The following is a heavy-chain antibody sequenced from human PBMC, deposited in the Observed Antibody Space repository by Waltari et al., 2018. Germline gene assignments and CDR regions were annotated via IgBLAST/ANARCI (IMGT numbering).Heavy chain of an antibody. CDR1: GGTFSSYA. Sequence: QVQLVQSGAEVKKPGSSVKVSCKASGGTFSSYAISWVRQAPGQGLEWMGRFSPIFGTANYEQKFQGRVTITADKSTSTAYMELSSLRSEDTAVYYCASQYSSLLIDYWGQGTLVTVSS. CDR2: FSPIFGTA. D-gene: IGHD6-6*01. CDR3: ASQYSSLLIDY. V-gene: IGHV1-69*08. J-gene: IGHJ4*02.